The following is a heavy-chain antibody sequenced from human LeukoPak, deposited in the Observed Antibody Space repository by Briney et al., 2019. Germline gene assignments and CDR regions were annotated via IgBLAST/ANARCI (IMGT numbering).Heavy chain of an antibody. Sequence: SETLSLTCAVYGGSFSGYYWSWIRQPPGKGLEWIGSIFHSGSTYYNSSLKSRVTISVDTSKNQFSLKLSSVTAADTAVYSCARANYYDNSGYSRGAFDIWGQGTVVTVSS. D-gene: IGHD3-22*01. CDR2: IFHSGST. CDR3: ARANYYDNSGYSRGAFDI. J-gene: IGHJ3*02. CDR1: GGSFSGYY. V-gene: IGHV4-34*12.